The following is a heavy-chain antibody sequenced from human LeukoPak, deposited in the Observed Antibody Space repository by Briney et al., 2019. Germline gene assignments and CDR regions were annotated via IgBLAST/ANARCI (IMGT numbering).Heavy chain of an antibody. J-gene: IGHJ6*03. CDR1: GYSISSGYY. CDR3: ARHTSPNWGSPYYYYMDV. D-gene: IGHD7-27*01. CDR2: IYHSGST. Sequence: SETLSLTCAVSGYSISSGYYWGWIRQPPGKGLEWIGSIYHSGSTYYNPSLKSRVTISVNTSKNQFSLKLSSVTAADTAVYYCARHTSPNWGSPYYYYMDVWGKGTTVTVSS. V-gene: IGHV4-38-2*01.